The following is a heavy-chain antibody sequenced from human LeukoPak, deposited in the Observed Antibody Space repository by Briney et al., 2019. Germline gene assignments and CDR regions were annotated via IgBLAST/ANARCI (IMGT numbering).Heavy chain of an antibody. V-gene: IGHV4-31*03. J-gene: IGHJ6*02. CDR2: IYYSGST. CDR3: ARGRLKGIVVVPAANWRKNYYYGMDV. Sequence: PSETLSLTCTVSGGSISSGGYYWSWVRQHPGEGLEWIVYIYYSGSTYYNPSLKSRFTISLDTSKNHFSLKLSSVTAADTAVYYCARGRLKGIVVVPAANWRKNYYYGMDVWGQGTTVTVSS. CDR1: GGSISSGGYY. D-gene: IGHD2-2*01.